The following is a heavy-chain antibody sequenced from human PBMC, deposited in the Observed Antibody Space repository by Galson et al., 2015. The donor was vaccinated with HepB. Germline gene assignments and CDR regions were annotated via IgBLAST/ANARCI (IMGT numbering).Heavy chain of an antibody. Sequence: SLRLSCAASGLTFSTYWMYWVRQAPGKGLVWVSRINNDGSSTNYADSVKGRFTISRDNAKNTVYLQMNSLRAEDTAVYYCARGASGWSFDYWGQGTLVIVSS. CDR3: ARGASGWSFDY. J-gene: IGHJ4*02. V-gene: IGHV3-74*01. CDR2: INNDGSST. CDR1: GLTFSTYW. D-gene: IGHD6-19*01.